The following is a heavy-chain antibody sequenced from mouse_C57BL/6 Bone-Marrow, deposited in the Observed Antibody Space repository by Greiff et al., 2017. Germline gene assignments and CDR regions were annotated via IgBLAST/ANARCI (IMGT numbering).Heavy chain of an antibody. CDR1: GYTFTSYW. V-gene: IGHV1-55*01. J-gene: IGHJ4*01. CDR3: AREGDDDGYYYARDY. CDR2: IYPGSGST. D-gene: IGHD2-4*01. Sequence: QVQLQQPGAELVKPGASVKMSCKASGYTFTSYWITWVKQRPGQGLEWIGDIYPGSGSTNYNEKFKSKATLTADTSSSTAYMQLSSLASEDAAVYYCAREGDDDGYYYARDYWGQGTSVTVSS.